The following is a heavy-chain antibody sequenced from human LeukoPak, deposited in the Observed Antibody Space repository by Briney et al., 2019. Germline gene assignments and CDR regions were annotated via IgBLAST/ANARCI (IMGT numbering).Heavy chain of an antibody. CDR3: ARSVPDYTRFDF. J-gene: IGHJ4*02. V-gene: IGHV3-23*05. Sequence: SGGSLRLSCVASGFTFSDYAMNWVRQAPGKGLEWVSTFKTNYNQVYYAESVRGRFTISTDNSRNTAYLLMNSLRVEDTALYYCARSVPDYTRFDFWGQGALVTVSS. CDR1: GFTFSDYA. CDR2: FKTNYNQV. D-gene: IGHD4-11*01.